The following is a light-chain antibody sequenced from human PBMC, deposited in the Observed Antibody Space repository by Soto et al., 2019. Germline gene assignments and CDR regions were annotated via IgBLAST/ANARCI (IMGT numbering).Light chain of an antibody. CDR1: SSDVGGSNY. CDR2: DVN. CDR3: SSYRSGSTLV. Sequence: QSVLTQPASVSGSPGQSITISCTGTSSDVGGSNYVSWYQQHPGKAPKLIIYDVNNRPSGISNRFSGSKSGNTASLTISGLQAEDEADYYCSSYRSGSTLVFGGGTQLTVL. V-gene: IGLV2-14*03. J-gene: IGLJ2*01.